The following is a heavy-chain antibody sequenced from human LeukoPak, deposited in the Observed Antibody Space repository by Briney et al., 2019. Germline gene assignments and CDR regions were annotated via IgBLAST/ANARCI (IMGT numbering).Heavy chain of an antibody. J-gene: IGHJ4*02. V-gene: IGHV4-59*01. CDR3: ARVRGVGALFFFDY. Sequence: SETLSLTCTVSGGSISSYYWSWIRQPPGKGLEWIGYIYYSGSTTYNPSLKSPVTISVDTSKNQFSLKLSSVTAADTAVYYCARVRGVGALFFFDYWGQGTLVTVSS. CDR1: GGSISSYY. D-gene: IGHD3-3*01. CDR2: IYYSGST.